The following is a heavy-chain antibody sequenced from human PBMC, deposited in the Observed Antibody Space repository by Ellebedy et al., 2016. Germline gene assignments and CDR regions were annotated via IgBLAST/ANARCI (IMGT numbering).Heavy chain of an antibody. Sequence: SVKVSCXTVGGAFSSFGVSWMRKAPGQGLEWVAAIIPQVGTKNYAHKMRARVTVTADDDTSTAYLELTSLTSDDTAVYYCARSRSPFCGGNCVFDFWGQGTLLTVSS. CDR3: ARSRSPFCGGNCVFDF. CDR2: IIPQVGTK. J-gene: IGHJ4*02. CDR1: GGAFSSFG. D-gene: IGHD2-21*01. V-gene: IGHV1-69*13.